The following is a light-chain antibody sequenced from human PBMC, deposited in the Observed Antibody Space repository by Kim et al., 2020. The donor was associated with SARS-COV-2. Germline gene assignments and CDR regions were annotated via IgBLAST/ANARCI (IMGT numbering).Light chain of an antibody. CDR1: QSVSSY. V-gene: IGKV3-11*01. CDR2: DAS. Sequence: EIVLTQSPATLSLSPGERATLSCRASQSVSSYLAWYQQKPGQAPRLLIYDASNRATGIPARFRGSGSGTDFTLTIGSLEPEDFAVYFCQERGNWPLTFGGGTKVDIK. J-gene: IGKJ4*01. CDR3: QERGNWPLT.